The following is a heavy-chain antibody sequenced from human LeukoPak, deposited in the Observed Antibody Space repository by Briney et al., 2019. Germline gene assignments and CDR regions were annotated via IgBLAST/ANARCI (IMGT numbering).Heavy chain of an antibody. V-gene: IGHV4-59*01. CDR2: IYYSGST. D-gene: IGHD3-22*01. CDR3: ARVHSDSSAYDY. Sequence: SETLSLTCTVSGGSISSYYWSWIRQPPGKGLEWIGYIYYSGSTNYNPSLKSRVTISVDTSKNQFSLKLSSVTAADTAVYYCARVHSDSSAYDYWGQGTLVTVSS. CDR1: GGSISSYY. J-gene: IGHJ4*02.